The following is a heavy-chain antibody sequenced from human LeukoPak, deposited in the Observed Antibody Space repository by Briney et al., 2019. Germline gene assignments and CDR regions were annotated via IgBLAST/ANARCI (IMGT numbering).Heavy chain of an antibody. CDR1: GFTVSNNY. Sequence: GGSLRLSCAASGFTVSNNYMSWVRQAPGKGLVWVSRINSVGSSTSYADSVKGRFTISRDNAKNTLYLQMNSLRAEDTAVYYCARDRGSSCLDVWGKGTTVTVSS. CDR2: INSVGSST. V-gene: IGHV3-74*01. D-gene: IGHD6-13*01. J-gene: IGHJ6*04. CDR3: ARDRGSSCLDV.